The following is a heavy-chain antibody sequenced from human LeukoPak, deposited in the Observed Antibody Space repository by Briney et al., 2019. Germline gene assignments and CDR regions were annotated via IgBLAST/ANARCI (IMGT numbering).Heavy chain of an antibody. CDR1: GYTFTSYG. J-gene: IGHJ3*02. Sequence: ASVKVSCKASGYTFTSYGISWARQAPGQGLEWMGWISAYNGNTNYAQKLQGRVTMTTDTSTSTAYMELRSLRSDDTAVYYCASSEKDTIFGVDDAFDIWGQGTMVTVSS. CDR2: ISAYNGNT. V-gene: IGHV1-18*01. D-gene: IGHD3-3*01. CDR3: ASSEKDTIFGVDDAFDI.